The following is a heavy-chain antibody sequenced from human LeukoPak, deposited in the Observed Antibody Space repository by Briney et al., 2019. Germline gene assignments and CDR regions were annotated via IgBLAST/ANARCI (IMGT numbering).Heavy chain of an antibody. J-gene: IGHJ4*02. CDR2: MNPNSGNT. CDR1: GYTFTGYY. D-gene: IGHD6-6*01. Sequence: ASVEVSCRASGYTFTGYYMHWVRQATGQGLEWMGWMNPNSGNTGYAQKFQGRVTITRNTSISTAYMELSSLRSEDTAVYYCAREGGSSSGFGYWGQGTLVTVSS. CDR3: AREGGSSSGFGY. V-gene: IGHV1-8*03.